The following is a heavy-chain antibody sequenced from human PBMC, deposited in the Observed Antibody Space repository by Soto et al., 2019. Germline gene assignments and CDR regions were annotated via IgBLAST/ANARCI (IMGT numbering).Heavy chain of an antibody. CDR3: ATDFFDLTYYYDSSGYHRGYFQH. D-gene: IGHD3-22*01. J-gene: IGHJ1*01. Sequence: QVQLVQSGAEVKKPGASVKVSCKVSGYTLTELSMHWVRQAPGKGLEWMGGFDPEDGETIYAQKFQGRVTMTEDTSTDTAYMELSSLRSEDTAVYYCATDFFDLTYYYDSSGYHRGYFQHWGQGTLVTVSS. CDR1: GYTLTELS. CDR2: FDPEDGET. V-gene: IGHV1-24*01.